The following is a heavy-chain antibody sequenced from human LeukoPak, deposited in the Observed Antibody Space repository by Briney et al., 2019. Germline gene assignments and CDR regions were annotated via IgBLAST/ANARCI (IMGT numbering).Heavy chain of an antibody. Sequence: GGSLRLSCAASGFTFSNYWMSWVRQAPGKGLEWVANINQDGSEKSYVDSVEGRFTISRDNAKKSLYLHVNSLRAEDTAVYYCARDIYGGHDYWGQGTLLAVSS. CDR3: ARDIYGGHDY. V-gene: IGHV3-7*04. CDR2: INQDGSEK. D-gene: IGHD2-21*01. CDR1: GFTFSNYW. J-gene: IGHJ4*02.